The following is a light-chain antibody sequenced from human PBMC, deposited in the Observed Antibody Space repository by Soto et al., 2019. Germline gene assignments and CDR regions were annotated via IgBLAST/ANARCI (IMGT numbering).Light chain of an antibody. J-gene: IGLJ1*01. V-gene: IGLV2-23*02. Sequence: LTQPASVSGSPGQSITISCTGTSSDVGSYNLVSWYQQHPGKAPKLMIYEVSKRPSGVSSRFSGSKSGNTASLTISGLQAEDVADYYCSYYAGSSTLYVFGTGTNVNVL. CDR1: SSDVGSYNL. CDR2: EVS. CDR3: SYYAGSSTLYV.